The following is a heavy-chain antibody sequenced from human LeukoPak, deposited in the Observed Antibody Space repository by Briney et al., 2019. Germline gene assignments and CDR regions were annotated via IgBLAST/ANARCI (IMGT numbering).Heavy chain of an antibody. D-gene: IGHD3-16*01. CDR1: SGSISSFY. J-gene: IGHJ6*03. V-gene: IGHV4-4*07. CDR2: VDTSGST. CDR3: ARGLGGASYYMDV. Sequence: TSETLSLTCSVSSGSISSFYWTWVRQSAWKGLEWIGRVDTSGSTHYNPPLKGRATMSLDTSKYQFSLRLTSVTVADTAVYSGARGLGGASYYMDVWGKGTTVTVSS.